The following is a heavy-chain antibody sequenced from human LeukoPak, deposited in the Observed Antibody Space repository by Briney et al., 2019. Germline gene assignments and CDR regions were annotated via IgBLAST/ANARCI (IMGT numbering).Heavy chain of an antibody. CDR1: GFTFGDYA. V-gene: IGHV3-49*04. D-gene: IGHD2-2*01. Sequence: GGSLRLSCTASGFTFGDYAMSWVRQAPGKGLEWVGFIRSKAYGGTTEYAASVKGRFTISRDDSKSIAYLQMNSLKTEDTAVYYCTRVAVEGDWDIVVVPATHDYWGQGTLVTVSS. CDR2: IRSKAYGGTT. J-gene: IGHJ4*02. CDR3: TRVAVEGDWDIVVVPATHDY.